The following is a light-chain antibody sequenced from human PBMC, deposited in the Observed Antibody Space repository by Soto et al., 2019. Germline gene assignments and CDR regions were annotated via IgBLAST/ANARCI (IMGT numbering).Light chain of an antibody. V-gene: IGLV2-8*01. CDR3: SSYAGSNVV. CDR2: EVS. Sequence: QSALTQPPSASGSPGQSVTISCTGTSSDVGGYNYVSWYQQHPGKAPKLMIYEVSKRPSGLPDRFSGSKSGNTASLTVSGLQAEDEADYYCSSYAGSNVVFGGGTKVTVL. J-gene: IGLJ2*01. CDR1: SSDVGGYNY.